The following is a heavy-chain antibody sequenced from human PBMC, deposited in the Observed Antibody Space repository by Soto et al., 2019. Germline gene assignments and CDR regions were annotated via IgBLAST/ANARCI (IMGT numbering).Heavy chain of an antibody. J-gene: IGHJ6*02. CDR2: IDPSDSYT. D-gene: IGHD3-9*01. V-gene: IGHV5-10-1*01. CDR3: ASNYDILTGHYGMDV. Sequence: ESLKISCKGSGYSFTSYWISWVRQMPGKGLEWMGRIDPSDSYTNYSPSFQGHVTISADKSISTAYLQWSSLKASDTAMYYCASNYDILTGHYGMDVWGQGTTVTVSS. CDR1: GYSFTSYW.